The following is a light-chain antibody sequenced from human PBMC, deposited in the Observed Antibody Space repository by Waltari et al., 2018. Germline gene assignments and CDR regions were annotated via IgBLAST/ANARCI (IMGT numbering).Light chain of an antibody. V-gene: IGKV2D-29*02. CDR3: MQGTQLPYS. CDR1: QSLLYSDGRTY. J-gene: IGKJ2*01. CDR2: EVS. Sequence: ETVLTQIPLPLPVTPGQPASISCKSSQSLLYSDGRTYLYWYLQRPGQSPQLLMYEVSNRFSGVPDRFGGGGSRTDFTLKISRVEAEDVVVYYCMQGTQLPYSFGQGTKLEIK.